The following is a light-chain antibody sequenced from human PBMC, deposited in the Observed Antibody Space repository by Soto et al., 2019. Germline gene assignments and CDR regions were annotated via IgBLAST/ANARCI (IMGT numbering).Light chain of an antibody. Sequence: IVLTQSPGTLSLSPGERVTLSCRASQSVTTRLAWYQHKPGQAPTLLMSGASNRASGVPVRFSGSGSGTDFTLTISSLQPDDFATYYCQQYNSSPWTFGQGTKVDIK. J-gene: IGKJ1*01. CDR1: QSVTTR. CDR2: GAS. V-gene: IGKV3-20*01. CDR3: QQYNSSPWT.